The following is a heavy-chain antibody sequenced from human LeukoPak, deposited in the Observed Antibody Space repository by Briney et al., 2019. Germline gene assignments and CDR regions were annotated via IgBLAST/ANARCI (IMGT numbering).Heavy chain of an antibody. CDR2: IYYSGST. D-gene: IGHD2-2*01. V-gene: IGHV4-39*01. CDR1: GGSISSSSYY. CDR3: ARFPARGDIVVVPAASDAFDI. Sequence: SETLSLTCTVSGGSISSSSYYWGWIRQPPGKGLEWNGSIYYSGSTYYNPSLKSRVTISVDTSKNLFSLKLSSVTAADTAVYYCARFPARGDIVVVPAASDAFDIWGQGTMVTVSS. J-gene: IGHJ3*02.